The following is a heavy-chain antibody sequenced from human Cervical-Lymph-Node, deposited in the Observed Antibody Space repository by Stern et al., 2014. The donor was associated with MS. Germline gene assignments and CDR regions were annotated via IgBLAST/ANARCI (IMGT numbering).Heavy chain of an antibody. J-gene: IGHJ6*02. CDR3: ARRGMDV. V-gene: IGHV5-51*01. CDR2: IYPEDSDA. CDR1: GYSFNIYW. Sequence: VQLVQSGAEVKKPGESLTNSCKGFGYSFNIYWIAWVRQRPGKGLEGMGTIYPEDSDAGYSPSFEGQFSFSVDKSISTACLEWSSLKPSDTAPYFCARRGMDVWGQGTSVTVSS.